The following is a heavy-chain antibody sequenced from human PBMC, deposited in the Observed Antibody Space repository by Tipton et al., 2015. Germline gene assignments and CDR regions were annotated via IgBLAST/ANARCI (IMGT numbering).Heavy chain of an antibody. Sequence: QSGPEVKKPGASVKVSCKTSGYSFRSYSVDWVRQAPGHGLEWRGWISPYDDSTSYAQNFQGRVSLTSDTSMSTVYMELRSLKSDDTAVYYCVRDSWAYYAMDVWGQGTPVTVSS. CDR1: GYSFRSYS. D-gene: IGHD3-16*01. CDR2: ISPYDDST. J-gene: IGHJ6*02. V-gene: IGHV1-18*01. CDR3: VRDSWAYYAMDV.